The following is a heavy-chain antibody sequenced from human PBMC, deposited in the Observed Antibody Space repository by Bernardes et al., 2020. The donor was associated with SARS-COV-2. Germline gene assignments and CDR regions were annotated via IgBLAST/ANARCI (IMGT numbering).Heavy chain of an antibody. Sequence: SETLSLTCSVSGGSIDFYFWSWIRQFPGKGLEWIGYIYYSGDTKYNPSLDSRVTMSVDTSKNQFSLKLTSLTAADTAVYYCARHPYGSQRTSFDIWGRGTAVTVSS. D-gene: IGHD3-10*01. CDR1: GGSIDFYF. J-gene: IGHJ3*02. CDR3: ARHPYGSQRTSFDI. CDR2: IYYSGDT. V-gene: IGHV4-59*01.